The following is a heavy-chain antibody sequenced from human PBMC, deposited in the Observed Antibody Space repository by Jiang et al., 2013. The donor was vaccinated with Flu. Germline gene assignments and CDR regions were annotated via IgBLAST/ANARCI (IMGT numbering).Heavy chain of an antibody. CDR3: TRAYYFDSSGYFFDY. V-gene: IGHV2-5*01. D-gene: IGHD3-22*01. Sequence: WVRQGPRKAPEWLALIYWNDEKRYSPSLRSRLTITKDTSKNQVVLTMSNADPVDTATFYCTRAYYFDSSGYFFDYWGQGTLVTVSS. J-gene: IGHJ4*02. CDR2: IYWNDEK.